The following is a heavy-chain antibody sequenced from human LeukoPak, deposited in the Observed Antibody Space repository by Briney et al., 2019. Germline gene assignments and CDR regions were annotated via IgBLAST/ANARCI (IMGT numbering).Heavy chain of an antibody. J-gene: IGHJ3*02. V-gene: IGHV4-38-2*02. CDR1: GYSISSGYY. CDR3: ARLNWGSRQGAFDI. CDR2: INHSGST. Sequence: SETLSLTCTVSGYSISSGYYWGWIRQPPGKGLEWIGEINHSGSTNYNPSLESRVTISVDTSKNQFSLKLSSVTAADTAVCYCARLNWGSRQGAFDIWGQGTMVTVSS. D-gene: IGHD7-27*01.